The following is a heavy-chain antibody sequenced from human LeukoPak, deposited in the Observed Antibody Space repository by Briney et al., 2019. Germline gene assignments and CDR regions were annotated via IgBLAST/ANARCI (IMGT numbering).Heavy chain of an antibody. V-gene: IGHV3-30-3*01. D-gene: IGHD4-17*01. J-gene: IGHJ4*02. CDR1: GFTFSSYA. CDR2: ISYDGSNK. Sequence: GGSLRLSCAASGFTFSSYAMHWVRQAPGKGLEWVAVISYDGSNKYYADSVKGRFTFSRDNPKKTLYLQMNSLRAEYTAVYYCAIVFYGYYSYYFDYWGQGTLVTVSS. CDR3: AIVFYGYYSYYFDY.